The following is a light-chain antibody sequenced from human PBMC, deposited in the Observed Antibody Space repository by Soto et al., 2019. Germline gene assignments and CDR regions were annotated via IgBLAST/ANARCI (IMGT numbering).Light chain of an antibody. J-gene: IGKJ5*01. CDR2: GAS. V-gene: IGKV3D-20*02. CDR3: QQRSNWPPS. Sequence: EIVLTQSPGTVSLSPGERATLSCRASQSVSSIYLAWYQQKPGQAPRLLIYGASSRATGIPDRFSGSGSGTDFTLTITSLEPEDFAVYSCQQRSNWPPSFGQGTRLEIK. CDR1: QSVSSIY.